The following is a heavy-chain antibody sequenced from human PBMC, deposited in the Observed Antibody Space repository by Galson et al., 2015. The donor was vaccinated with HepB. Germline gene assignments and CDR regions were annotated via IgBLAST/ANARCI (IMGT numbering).Heavy chain of an antibody. J-gene: IGHJ4*02. D-gene: IGHD6-6*01. Sequence: SETLSLTCAVYGGSFSGYYWSWIRQPPGKGLEWIGEINHSGSTNYNPSLKSRVTISVDTSKNQFSLKLSSVTAAGTAVYYCARGDVNRIAARPDYWGQGNLVTVSS. CDR3: ARGDVNRIAARPDY. V-gene: IGHV4-34*01. CDR1: GGSFSGYY. CDR2: INHSGST.